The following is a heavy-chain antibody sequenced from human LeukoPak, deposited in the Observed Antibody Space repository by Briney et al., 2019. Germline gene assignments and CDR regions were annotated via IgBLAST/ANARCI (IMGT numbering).Heavy chain of an antibody. J-gene: IGHJ5*02. CDR1: GYTFTSYY. Sequence: ASVKVSCKASGYTFTSYYMHWVRQAPGQGLEWMGWINPNSGGTNYAQKFQGRVTMTRDTSISTAYMELSRLRSDDTAVYYCARENQGAAAAGFDPWGQGTLVTVSS. V-gene: IGHV1-2*02. D-gene: IGHD6-13*01. CDR3: ARENQGAAAAGFDP. CDR2: INPNSGGT.